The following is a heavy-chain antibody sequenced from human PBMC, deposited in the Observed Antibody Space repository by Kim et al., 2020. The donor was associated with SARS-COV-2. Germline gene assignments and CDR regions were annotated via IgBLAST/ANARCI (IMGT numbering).Heavy chain of an antibody. V-gene: IGHV3-30*01. D-gene: IGHD6-6*01. Sequence: ADSGKGRVTISRDNSKNTLYLQMNSLRAEDTAVYYCARSIAGSYYYGMDVWGQGTTVTVSS. CDR3: ARSIAGSYYYGMDV. J-gene: IGHJ6*02.